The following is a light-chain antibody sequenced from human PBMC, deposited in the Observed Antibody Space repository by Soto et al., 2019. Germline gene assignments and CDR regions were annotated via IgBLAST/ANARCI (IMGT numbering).Light chain of an antibody. J-gene: IGKJ1*01. CDR1: QSISRD. V-gene: IGKV3-15*01. Sequence: EIVMTQSPAGLSASPGERATLSCRASQSISRDLAWYQQKPGQAPRLLIYGASTRATGVPARFSGSGSGTEFTLTISSLQSEDFAEYHCQQYNNWPQTFGQGTKVDI. CDR3: QQYNNWPQT. CDR2: GAS.